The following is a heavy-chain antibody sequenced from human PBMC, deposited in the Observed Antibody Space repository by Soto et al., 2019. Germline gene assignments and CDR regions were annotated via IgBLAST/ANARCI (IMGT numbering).Heavy chain of an antibody. J-gene: IGHJ5*02. D-gene: IGHD2-2*01. CDR2: IIPIFGTA. Sequence: QVQLVQSGAEVKKPGSSVKVSCKASGGTFSSYAISGVRQAPGQVLEWMGGIIPIFGTANYAQKFQGRVTITADESTSTAYMELSSLRSEDTAVYYCARQLLHNWFDPWGQGTLVTVSS. V-gene: IGHV1-69*01. CDR3: ARQLLHNWFDP. CDR1: GGTFSSYA.